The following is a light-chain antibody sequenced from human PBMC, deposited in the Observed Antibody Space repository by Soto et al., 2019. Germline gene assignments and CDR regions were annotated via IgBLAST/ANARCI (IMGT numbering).Light chain of an antibody. CDR1: QSVPSTY. V-gene: IGKV3-20*01. J-gene: IGKJ2*01. CDR2: STS. CDR3: QQYGTSPYT. Sequence: EIVLTQSPGTLSLSPGDRATLSCRASQSVPSTYFAWYQQTPGQAPRLLIYSTSTRATGVPDRFSGSGSGTDFTLAISRLEPEDFALYYCQQYGTSPYTFGRGNKLEIK.